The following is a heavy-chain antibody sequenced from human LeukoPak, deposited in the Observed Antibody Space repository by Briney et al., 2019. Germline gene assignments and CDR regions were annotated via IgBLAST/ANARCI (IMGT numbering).Heavy chain of an antibody. J-gene: IGHJ4*02. CDR3: ARAYYYGSGSYYNPFDY. Sequence: GESLKISCKGSGYSFTSYWIGWVRQMPGKGLEWMGIIYPGDSDTRYSPSFQGQVTISADKSISTAYLQWSSLKASDTAMYYCARAYYYGSGSYYNPFDYWGQGTLVTVSS. D-gene: IGHD3-10*01. CDR1: GYSFTSYW. V-gene: IGHV5-51*01. CDR2: IYPGDSDT.